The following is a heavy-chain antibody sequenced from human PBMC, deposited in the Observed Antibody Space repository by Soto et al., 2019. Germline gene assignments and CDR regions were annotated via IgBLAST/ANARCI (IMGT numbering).Heavy chain of an antibody. D-gene: IGHD3-22*01. CDR2: IYYSGGT. CDR3: ARGVGYYDSSGYYSFDY. Sequence: KPSETLSLTCTVSGGSISSYYWSWIRQPPGKGLEWIGYIYYSGGTNYNPSLKSRVTISVDTSKNQFSLKLSSVTAADTAVYYCARGVGYYDSSGYYSFDYWGQGTLVTVSS. CDR1: GGSISSYY. J-gene: IGHJ4*02. V-gene: IGHV4-59*01.